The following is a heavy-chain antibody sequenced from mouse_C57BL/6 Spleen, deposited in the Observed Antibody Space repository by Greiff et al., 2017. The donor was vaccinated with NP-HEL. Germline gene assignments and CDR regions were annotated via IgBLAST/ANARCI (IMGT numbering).Heavy chain of an antibody. V-gene: IGHV1-82*01. Sequence: VKLVESGPELVKPGASVKISCKASGYAFSSSWMNWVKQRPGKGLEGIGRIYPGDGDTNYNGKFKGKATLTAAKSSSTAYMQLSSLTSEDSAVYFCARGIDSSAWFAYWGQGTLVTVSA. CDR2: IYPGDGDT. D-gene: IGHD3-2*02. J-gene: IGHJ3*01. CDR1: GYAFSSSW. CDR3: ARGIDSSAWFAY.